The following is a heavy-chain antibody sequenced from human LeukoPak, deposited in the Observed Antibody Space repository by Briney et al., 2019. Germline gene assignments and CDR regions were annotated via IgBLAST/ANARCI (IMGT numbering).Heavy chain of an antibody. Sequence: GGSLRLSCTASGFTFGDYAMSWVRQAPGKGLEWVGFIRSKAYGGTTEYAASVKGRFTISRDDSKSIAYLQMNSLKTEDTAVYYCTRESMVRGVIIYYYYMDVWGKGTTVTISS. CDR3: TRESMVRGVIIYYYYMDV. D-gene: IGHD3-10*01. J-gene: IGHJ6*03. CDR1: GFTFGDYA. CDR2: IRSKAYGGTT. V-gene: IGHV3-49*04.